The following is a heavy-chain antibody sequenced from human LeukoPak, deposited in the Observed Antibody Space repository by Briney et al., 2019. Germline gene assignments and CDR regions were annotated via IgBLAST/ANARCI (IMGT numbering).Heavy chain of an antibody. CDR3: ARHLRYGGSSWFRGRLANWFDP. J-gene: IGHJ5*02. CDR2: IYYSGST. D-gene: IGHD6-13*01. V-gene: IGHV4-39*01. Sequence: SETLFLTCTVSGGSISSSSYYWGWIRQPPGKGLEWIGSIYYSGSTYYNPSLKSRVTISVDTSKNQFSLKLSSVTAADTAVYYCARHLRYGGSSWFRGRLANWFDPWGQGTLVTVSP. CDR1: GGSISSSSYY.